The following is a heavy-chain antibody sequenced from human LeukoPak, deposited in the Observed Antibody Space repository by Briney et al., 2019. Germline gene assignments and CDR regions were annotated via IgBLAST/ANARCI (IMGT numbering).Heavy chain of an antibody. Sequence: PSETLSFTCTVSGGSISGYYWSWIWQPPGKGLEWIGYISYSGSTNHTPSLKSRVSISVDTSKNQFSLNLNSVTAADTAVFYCARHGSGWPFDYWGQGTLVTVSS. D-gene: IGHD6-19*01. CDR3: ARHGSGWPFDY. V-gene: IGHV4-59*08. CDR2: ISYSGST. J-gene: IGHJ4*02. CDR1: GGSISGYY.